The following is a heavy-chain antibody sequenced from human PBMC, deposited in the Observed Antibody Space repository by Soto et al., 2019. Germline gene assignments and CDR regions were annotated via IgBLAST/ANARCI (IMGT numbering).Heavy chain of an antibody. Sequence: EVKLLETGGGSVQPGGSLRLSCAVSGFNLTHYEMNWVRQVPGKGLEWISNIRGSSNNIYYADSVKGRFTISRDNANNLLFLQMNSLSAEDTAFYYCAAEALCGADCYFFDYWGQGTLVTVSS. D-gene: IGHD2-21*02. V-gene: IGHV3-48*03. CDR2: IRGSSNNI. CDR1: GFNLTHYE. J-gene: IGHJ4*02. CDR3: AAEALCGADCYFFDY.